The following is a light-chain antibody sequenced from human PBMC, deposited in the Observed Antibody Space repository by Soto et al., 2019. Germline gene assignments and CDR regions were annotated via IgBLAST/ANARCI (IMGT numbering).Light chain of an antibody. V-gene: IGKV3-15*01. Sequence: EIVMTQSPATLSVSPGERATLSYRASQSVSNKLAWYQQKPGQAPRLLIYGASTRATAIPARFSGSGSGTEFTLTISSLQSEDFALYYCQQYNNWPPWTFGQWTKVEVK. CDR1: QSVSNK. J-gene: IGKJ1*01. CDR2: GAS. CDR3: QQYNNWPPWT.